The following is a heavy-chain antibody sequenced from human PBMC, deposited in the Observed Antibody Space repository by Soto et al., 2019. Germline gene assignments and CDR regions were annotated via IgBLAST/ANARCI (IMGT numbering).Heavy chain of an antibody. D-gene: IGHD1-7*01. V-gene: IGHV3-30-3*01. Sequence: QVQPVESGGGVVQPGRSLRLSCAASGFTFSNYNIHWVRQAPGKGLEWVAVISHDESTKYYADSVKGRFTISRDNSKNTVYLQMSSLRPEDTAVYYCARDLITATTSAENFQHWGQGTLVTVSS. J-gene: IGHJ1*01. CDR2: ISHDESTK. CDR3: ARDLITATTSAENFQH. CDR1: GFTFSNYN.